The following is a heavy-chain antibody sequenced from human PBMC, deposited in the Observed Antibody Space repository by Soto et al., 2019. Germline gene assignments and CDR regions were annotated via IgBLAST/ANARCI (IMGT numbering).Heavy chain of an antibody. CDR3: ARYYDGSGNSDAFDI. CDR1: GFTFSSYW. V-gene: IGHV3-7*03. D-gene: IGHD3-22*01. CDR2: IKEDGSEK. Sequence: PGGSLRLSCAASGFTFSSYWMTWVRQAPGKGLEWVTNIKEDGSEKYYVDSVKGRFTISRDNAKNSLYLEMNSLRAEDTAIYYCARYYDGSGNSDAFDIWGQGTMVTV. J-gene: IGHJ3*02.